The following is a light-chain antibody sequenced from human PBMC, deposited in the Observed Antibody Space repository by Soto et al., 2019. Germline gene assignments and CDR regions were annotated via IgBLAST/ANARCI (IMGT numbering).Light chain of an antibody. CDR1: QSLRDN. CDR3: QQYNNWPVYT. CDR2: STS. J-gene: IGKJ2*01. Sequence: TQSPATLYVSPGERVTLSCRASQSLRDNVGWYQHKVGQPPRLLIYSTSSRATGVPTRFSGSGFGTEFTLTISRLQSEDFEVYYCQQYNNWPVYTFGQGTKLE. V-gene: IGKV3-15*01.